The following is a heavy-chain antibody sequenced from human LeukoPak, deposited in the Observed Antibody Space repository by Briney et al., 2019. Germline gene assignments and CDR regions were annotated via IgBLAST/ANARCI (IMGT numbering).Heavy chain of an antibody. V-gene: IGHV4-39*01. Sequence: SETLSLTCTVSGGSISSSSYYWGWIRQPPGKGLEWIGSICYSGSTYYNPSLKSRVTISVDTSKNQFSLKLSSVTAADTAVYYCARLVITMAVDYWGQGTLVTVSS. CDR1: GGSISSSSYY. CDR2: ICYSGST. J-gene: IGHJ4*02. D-gene: IGHD3-10*01. CDR3: ARLVITMAVDY.